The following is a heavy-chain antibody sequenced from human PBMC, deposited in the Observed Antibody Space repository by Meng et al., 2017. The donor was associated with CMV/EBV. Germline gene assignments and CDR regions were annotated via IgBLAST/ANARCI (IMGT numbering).Heavy chain of an antibody. D-gene: IGHD5-24*01. V-gene: IGHV3-73*01. CDR3: TTPRRDGYNYYFDY. CDR2: IRSKANSYAT. Sequence: ETLSLTCAVYGGSFSGYYWSWIRQPPGKGLEWVGRIRSKANSYATAYAASVKGRFTISRDDSKNTAYLQMNSLKTEDTAVYYCTTPRRDGYNYYFDYWGQGTLVTVSS. J-gene: IGHJ4*02. CDR1: GGSFSGYY.